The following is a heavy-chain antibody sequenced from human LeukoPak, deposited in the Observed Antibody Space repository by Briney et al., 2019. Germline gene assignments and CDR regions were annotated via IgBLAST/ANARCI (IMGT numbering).Heavy chain of an antibody. Sequence: PGGSLRLSCAASGFTFDDYAMHWVRQAPGKGLEWVSGISWNSGSIGYADSVKGRFTISRDNAKNSLYLQMNSLRAEDMALYYFEKVWSSGYYGDDFDIWGQGTMVTVSS. D-gene: IGHD3-22*01. CDR1: GFTFDDYA. CDR3: EKVWSSGYYGDDFDI. CDR2: ISWNSGSI. J-gene: IGHJ3*02. V-gene: IGHV3-9*03.